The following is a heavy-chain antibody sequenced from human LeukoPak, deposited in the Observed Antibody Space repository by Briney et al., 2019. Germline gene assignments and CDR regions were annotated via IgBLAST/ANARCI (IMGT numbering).Heavy chain of an antibody. J-gene: IGHJ4*02. CDR3: ARIITSGYYFFDY. Sequence: GSLRLSCAASGFTFSSYSMNWVRQAPGKGLEWIGEINHSGSTYYNPSLKGRVTISLDTSKNQFSLNLSSVTAADTAVYYCARIITSGYYFFDYWGQGTLVTVSS. CDR2: INHSGST. D-gene: IGHD5-12*01. CDR1: GFTFSSYS. V-gene: IGHV4-34*01.